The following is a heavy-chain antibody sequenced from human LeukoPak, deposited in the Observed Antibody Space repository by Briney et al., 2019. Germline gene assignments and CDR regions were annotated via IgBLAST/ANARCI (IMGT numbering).Heavy chain of an antibody. V-gene: IGHV3-7*03. CDR1: GLTFSSYW. D-gene: IGHD5-12*01. CDR3: AKTRGYDPGRYFDY. CDR2: IKQDGSEK. J-gene: IGHJ4*02. Sequence: GGSLRLSCVVSGLTFSSYWMSWVRQAPGKGLEWVANIKQDGSEKNYVDSLKGRFTISRDNAKNSLYLQMNSLRAEDTAVYYCAKTRGYDPGRYFDYWGQGTLVTVSS.